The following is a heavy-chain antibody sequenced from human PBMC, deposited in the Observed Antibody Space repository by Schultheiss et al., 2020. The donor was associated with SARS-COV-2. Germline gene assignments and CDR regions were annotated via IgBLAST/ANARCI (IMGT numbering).Heavy chain of an antibody. CDR2: ISGSGGST. CDR1: GFTFSSYA. D-gene: IGHD5-18*01. V-gene: IGHV3-23*01. J-gene: IGHJ4*02. Sequence: GGSLRLFCAASGFTFSSYAMSWVRQAPGKGLEWVSAISGSGGSTYYADSVKGRFTISRDNSKNTLYLQMNSLRAEDTAVYYCARDSKGGYSYGYGFDYWGQGTLVTVSS. CDR3: ARDSKGGYSYGYGFDY.